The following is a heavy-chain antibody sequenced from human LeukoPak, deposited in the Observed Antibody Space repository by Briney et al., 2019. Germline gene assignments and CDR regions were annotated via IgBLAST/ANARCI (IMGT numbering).Heavy chain of an antibody. CDR3: ARDPYRRGYSGYDYNWFDP. CDR1: GFTFSSYA. D-gene: IGHD5-12*01. CDR2: ISYDGSNK. Sequence: GSLRLSCAASGFTFSSYAMHWVRQAPGKGLEWVAVISYDGSNKYYADSVKGRFTISRDNSKNTLYLQMNSLRAEDTAVYYCARDPYRRGYSGYDYNWFDPWGQGTLVTVSS. J-gene: IGHJ5*02. V-gene: IGHV3-30-3*01.